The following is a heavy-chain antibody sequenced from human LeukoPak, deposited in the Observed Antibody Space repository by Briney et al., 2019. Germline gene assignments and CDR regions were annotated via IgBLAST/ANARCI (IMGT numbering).Heavy chain of an antibody. CDR2: IYYSGST. CDR1: GASISSGSYY. J-gene: IGHJ5*02. CDR3: ASGGGCSSTSCYRSGWFDP. D-gene: IGHD2-2*02. V-gene: IGHV4-39*07. Sequence: SETLSLTCTVSGASISSGSYYWGWIRQPPGKGLEWIGRIYYSGSTYYNPSLKSRVTISVDTSKNQFSLKLSSVTAADTAVYYCASGGGCSSTSCYRSGWFDPWGQGTLVTVSS.